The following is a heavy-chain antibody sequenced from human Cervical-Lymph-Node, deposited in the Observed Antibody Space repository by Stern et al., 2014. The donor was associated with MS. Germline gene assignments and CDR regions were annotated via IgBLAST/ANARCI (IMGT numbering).Heavy chain of an antibody. J-gene: IGHJ6*02. CDR1: GSTFSKSA. CDR3: VRTESFYYYDGMDV. Sequence: VQLVESGGGVVPPGRSLRLSCADSGSTFSKSAMHWVRQAPGKGLEWVAVISHDGSNKQYGDSVKCRIAISRDNSRNTLSLEIYSLRAEDTAVYYCVRTESFYYYDGMDVWGHGTTVIVSS. CDR2: ISHDGSNK. V-gene: IGHV3-30*09.